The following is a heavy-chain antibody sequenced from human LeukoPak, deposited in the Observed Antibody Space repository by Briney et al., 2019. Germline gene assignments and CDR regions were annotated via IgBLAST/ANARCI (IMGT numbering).Heavy chain of an antibody. D-gene: IGHD3-10*01. CDR3: ARDEGSGRWNFDY. Sequence: GGSLRLSCAASGFAVNNNYMSWVRQAPGEGLGWGSIIYSGGSTYYADSVKGRFTISRDNSKNTLYLQMNSLRGEDTAVYYCARDEGSGRWNFDYWGQGTLVTVSS. CDR1: GFAVNNNY. CDR2: IYSGGST. J-gene: IGHJ4*02. V-gene: IGHV3-53*01.